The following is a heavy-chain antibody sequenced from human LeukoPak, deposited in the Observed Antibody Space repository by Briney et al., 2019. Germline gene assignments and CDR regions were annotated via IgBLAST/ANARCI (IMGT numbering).Heavy chain of an antibody. V-gene: IGHV5-51*01. CDR1: GYRFTSYW. D-gene: IGHD2-2*01. CDR3: ARLPAYCSSTSCYYFDY. CDR2: IYPGDSDT. Sequence: GVSLQISSQASGYRFTSYWVGGVRRMPGKHLECLGIIYPGDSDTRYSTSCPGQVTISADKSISTAYLQWSRLLSSHTAMSYFARLPAYCSSTSCYYFDYWGQGTLVTVSS. J-gene: IGHJ4*02.